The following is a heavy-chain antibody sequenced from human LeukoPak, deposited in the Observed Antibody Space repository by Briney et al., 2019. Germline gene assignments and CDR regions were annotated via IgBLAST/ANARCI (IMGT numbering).Heavy chain of an antibody. CDR1: GFTFDDYA. J-gene: IGHJ6*02. V-gene: IGHV3-9*01. CDR3: ARDGVLWFGESQPHYGMDV. D-gene: IGHD3-10*01. Sequence: SLRLSCAASGFTFDDYAMHWVRQAPGKGLEWVSGISWNSGSIGYADSVKGRFTISRDNAKNSLYLQMNSLRAEDTAVYYCARDGVLWFGESQPHYGMDVWGQGTTVTVSS. CDR2: ISWNSGSI.